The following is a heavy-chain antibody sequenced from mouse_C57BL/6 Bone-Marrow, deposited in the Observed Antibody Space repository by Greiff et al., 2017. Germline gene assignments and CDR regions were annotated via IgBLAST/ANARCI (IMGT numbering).Heavy chain of an antibody. CDR1: GYTFTSYW. CDR3: ATHHYYGSSYWYFDV. D-gene: IGHD1-1*01. V-gene: IGHV1-64*01. J-gene: IGHJ1*03. CDR2: IHSNSGST. Sequence: VQLQQPGAELVKPGASVKLSCKASGYTFTSYWMHWVKQRPGQGLEWIGMIHSNSGSTNYNEKFKSKATLTVDKSSSTAYMQLSSLTSEDSAVYYCATHHYYGSSYWYFDVWGTGTTVTVSS.